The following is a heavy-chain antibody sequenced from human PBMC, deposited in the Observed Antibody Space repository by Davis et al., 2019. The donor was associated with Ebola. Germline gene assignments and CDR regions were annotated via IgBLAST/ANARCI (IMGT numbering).Heavy chain of an antibody. V-gene: IGHV3-74*01. CDR2: INSDGIST. CDR1: GFSFSTTW. D-gene: IGHD3-3*01. J-gene: IGHJ6*02. Sequence: HTGGPLRLSCAASGFSFSTTWMHWVRQAPGKGLVWLTRINSDGISTTYADSVKGRFTISRDNAKNTLYLQMNSLSAEDTAIYYCVRDRYYTMDVWGQGTTVTVSS. CDR3: VRDRYYTMDV.